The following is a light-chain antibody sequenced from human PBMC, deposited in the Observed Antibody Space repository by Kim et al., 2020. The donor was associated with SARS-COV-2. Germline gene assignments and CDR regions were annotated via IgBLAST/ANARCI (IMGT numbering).Light chain of an antibody. CDR2: DVS. V-gene: IGLV2-14*03. J-gene: IGLJ1*01. CDR3: SSYTSSSNV. Sequence: PGQSITMSCTGTSSDVGGYNYVSWYQNHPGKAPKLMIYDVSNRPSGVSNRFSGSKSGNTDSLTISGLQAEDEADYYCSSYTSSSNVFGTGTKVTVL. CDR1: SSDVGGYNY.